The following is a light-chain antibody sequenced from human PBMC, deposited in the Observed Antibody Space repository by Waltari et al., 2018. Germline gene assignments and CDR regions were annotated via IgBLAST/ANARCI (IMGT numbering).Light chain of an antibody. V-gene: IGLV3-1*01. Sequence: SYELTQPPSVSVSPGQTASIICSGDKLGERSASWYQQKAGQSPMLVIFEDVKRPSGITERFSGSNSGNTATLTISGTQAMDEADYYCQVWDSSTDVFGGGTKLTVL. CDR1: KLGERS. CDR2: EDV. CDR3: QVWDSSTDV. J-gene: IGLJ2*01.